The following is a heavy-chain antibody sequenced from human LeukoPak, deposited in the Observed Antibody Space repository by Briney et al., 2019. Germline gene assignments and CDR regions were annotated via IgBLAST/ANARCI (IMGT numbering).Heavy chain of an antibody. CDR3: ARQSTIAAARIDP. Sequence: SETLSLTCTVSGGSISDSNYYWGWIRQPPGRRLEWIANIYYSGSAYYSPSLKSRVTISIDTSKNQFSLKLNSVTAADTAVYYCARQSTIAAARIDPWGQGTLVTVSS. CDR1: GGSISDSNYY. D-gene: IGHD6-25*01. J-gene: IGHJ5*02. V-gene: IGHV4-39*01. CDR2: IYYSGSA.